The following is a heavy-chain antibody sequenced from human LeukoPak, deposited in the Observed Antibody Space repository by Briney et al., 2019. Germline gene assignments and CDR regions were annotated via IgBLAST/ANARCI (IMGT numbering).Heavy chain of an antibody. D-gene: IGHD3-3*01. CDR2: INPNSGGT. CDR1: GYTLTGYY. CDR3: ARDGASGYLADY. Sequence: ASLKVSCKASGYTLTGYYMHWVRQAPGQGLEWMGWINPNSGGTNYAQKFQGRVTMTRDTSNSTAYMELSRLGSDDTAVYYCARDGASGYLADYWGQGTLVTVSS. V-gene: IGHV1-2*02. J-gene: IGHJ4*02.